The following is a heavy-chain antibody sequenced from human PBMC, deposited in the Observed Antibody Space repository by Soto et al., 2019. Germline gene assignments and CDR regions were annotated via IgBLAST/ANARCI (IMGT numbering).Heavy chain of an antibody. CDR1: GGTFSSYA. D-gene: IGHD3-16*01. CDR2: IIPIFGTA. Sequence: SVKVSCKASGGTFSSYALSWVRQAPGQGLEWMGGIIPIFGTANYAQKFQGRVTITADESTSTAYMELSSLRSEDTAVYYCASKPLGGAFDIWGQGTMVTVSS. V-gene: IGHV1-69*13. J-gene: IGHJ3*02. CDR3: ASKPLGGAFDI.